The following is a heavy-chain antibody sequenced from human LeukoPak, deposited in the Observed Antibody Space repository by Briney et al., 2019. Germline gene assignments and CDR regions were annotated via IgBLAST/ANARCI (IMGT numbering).Heavy chain of an antibody. CDR2: IYSSGST. CDR3: VRDFDCSSTRCYQGPWFNP. Sequence: SETLSLTCSVSGGSISSFYWSWIRQPAGKGLEWIGRIYSSGSTNYSPSLKSRVTMSVDTSKNQFSLKLTSVTAADTAFYYCVRDFDCSSTRCYQGPWFNPWGQGTQVIVSP. J-gene: IGHJ5*02. V-gene: IGHV4-4*07. D-gene: IGHD2-2*01. CDR1: GGSISSFY.